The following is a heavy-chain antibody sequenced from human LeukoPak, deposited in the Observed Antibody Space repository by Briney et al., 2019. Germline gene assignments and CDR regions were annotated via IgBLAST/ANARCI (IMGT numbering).Heavy chain of an antibody. V-gene: IGHV3-7*01. J-gene: IGHJ4*02. CDR2: INQDGSKK. CDR3: ARARDSTGRADY. Sequence: GGSLRLSCAASGFTLSSNWMAWVRQTPGKGLDWVANINQDGSKKYCVDSVKGRFTISRDNAKNSVYLQMDSLRVEDTAVYYCARARDSTGRADYWGQGTLVTVTS. CDR1: GFTLSSNW. D-gene: IGHD1-14*01.